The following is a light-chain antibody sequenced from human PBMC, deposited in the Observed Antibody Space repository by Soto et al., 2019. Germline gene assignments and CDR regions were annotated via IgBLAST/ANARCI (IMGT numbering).Light chain of an antibody. CDR2: DVS. Sequence: QSALTQPASVSGSPGQSITISCTGTSSDVGGYNYVSWYQQHPGKAPKLMIYDVSNRPSGVSNRFSGSKSGNTASLTISGIQEEEDADTYCSSYTSSSTLVVFGGGTKLTVL. CDR3: SSYTSSSTLVV. J-gene: IGLJ2*01. CDR1: SSDVGGYNY. V-gene: IGLV2-14*01.